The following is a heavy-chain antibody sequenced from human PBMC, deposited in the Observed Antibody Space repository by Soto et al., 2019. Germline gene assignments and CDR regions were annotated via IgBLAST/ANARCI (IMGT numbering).Heavy chain of an antibody. Sequence: QVQLVQSGAEVKKPGASVKVSCKASGYTFTNYAFSWVRQAPGQGLEWMGWISAYNGNTNYPQKLQGRVTMTTDTSTSTAYMELRSLRSDDTAVYYCARDLAAAGPFDCWGQGTLVTDSS. V-gene: IGHV1-18*01. CDR3: ARDLAAAGPFDC. CDR1: GYTFTNYA. CDR2: ISAYNGNT. D-gene: IGHD6-13*01. J-gene: IGHJ4*02.